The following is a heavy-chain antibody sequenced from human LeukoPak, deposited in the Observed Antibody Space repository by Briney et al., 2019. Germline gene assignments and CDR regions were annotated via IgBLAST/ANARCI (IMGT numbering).Heavy chain of an antibody. CDR2: ISGRDDST. V-gene: IGHV3-23*01. Sequence: GASLRLSCAASGFTVTNYAMYWVRQAPGKGLEWVSAISGRDDSTYYADSVKGRFTISRDTSKNTLFLQMNSLRAEDTAVYYCAKWGHYDILTGYYDPDYWGQGTLVTVSS. CDR1: GFTVTNYA. CDR3: AKWGHYDILTGYYDPDY. J-gene: IGHJ4*02. D-gene: IGHD3-9*01.